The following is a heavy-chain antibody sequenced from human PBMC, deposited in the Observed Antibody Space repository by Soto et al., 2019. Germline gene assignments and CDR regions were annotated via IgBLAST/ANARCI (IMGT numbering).Heavy chain of an antibody. V-gene: IGHV5-51*01. CDR1: GYSFTSYW. J-gene: IGHJ6*02. CDR2: IYPGDSDT. D-gene: IGHD2-2*01. CDR3: ARHGSDIVVVPAADYYYYGMDV. Sequence: PGESLKISCKGSGYSFTSYWIGWVRQMPGKGLEWMGIIYPGDSDTRYSPSFQGQVTISADKSISTAYLQWSSLKASDTAMYYCARHGSDIVVVPAADYYYYGMDVWGQGTTVTGSS.